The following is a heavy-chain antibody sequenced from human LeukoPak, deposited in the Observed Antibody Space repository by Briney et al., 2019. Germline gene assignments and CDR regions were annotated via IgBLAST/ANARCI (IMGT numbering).Heavy chain of an antibody. CDR2: IYPGDSDT. V-gene: IGHV5-51*01. CDR1: GYSFTSYW. Sequence: GESLKISCKGSGYSFTSYWIGWVRQMPGKGLEWMGIIYPGDSDTRYSPSFQGQVTISADKSISTAYLQWSSLKASDTAMYYCARGIVRGVISPWFDPWGQGNLVNVSS. CDR3: ARGIVRGVISPWFDP. D-gene: IGHD3-10*01. J-gene: IGHJ5*02.